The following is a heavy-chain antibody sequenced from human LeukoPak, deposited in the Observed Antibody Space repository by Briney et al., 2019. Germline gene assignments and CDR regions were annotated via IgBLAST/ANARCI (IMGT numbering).Heavy chain of an antibody. V-gene: IGHV4-39*01. CDR1: GGSISSSNYY. D-gene: IGHD6-13*01. J-gene: IGHJ4*02. CDR2: IYYSGST. Sequence: PSETLSLTCTVSGGSISSSNYYWGWIRQPPGKGLEWIGSIYYSGSTYYNPSLKSRVTISVDTSKNQFSLKLSSVTAADTAVYYCARQDIAAAGAFDYWGQGTLVTVSS. CDR3: ARQDIAAAGAFDY.